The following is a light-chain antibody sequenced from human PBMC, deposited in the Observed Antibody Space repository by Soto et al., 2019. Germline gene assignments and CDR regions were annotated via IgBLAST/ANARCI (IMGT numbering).Light chain of an antibody. J-gene: IGLJ1*01. V-gene: IGLV2-23*02. CDR1: SGDIGTYNL. Sequence: QSALTQSASVSGSPGQSIAISCTGTSGDIGTYNLVSWYQQHPGKAPKLMISEVNKRPSGVSDRFSGSKSGDTASLTISGLRTEDEADYYCCSFAGSGTGVFGTGTKLTVL. CDR2: EVN. CDR3: CSFAGSGTGV.